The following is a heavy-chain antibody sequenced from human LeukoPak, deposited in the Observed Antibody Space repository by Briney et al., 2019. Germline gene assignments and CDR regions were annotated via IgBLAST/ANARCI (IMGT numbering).Heavy chain of an antibody. CDR1: GGSISSGSYY. J-gene: IGHJ5*02. CDR3: ARDKSSSFWFDP. D-gene: IGHD6-6*01. Sequence: SQTLSLTCTVSGGSISSGSYYWSWIRQPAGKGLEWIGRIYTSGSTNYNPSLKSRVTISVDTSKTQFSLKLSSVTAADTAVYYCARDKSSSFWFDPWGQGTLVTVSS. CDR2: IYTSGST. V-gene: IGHV4-61*02.